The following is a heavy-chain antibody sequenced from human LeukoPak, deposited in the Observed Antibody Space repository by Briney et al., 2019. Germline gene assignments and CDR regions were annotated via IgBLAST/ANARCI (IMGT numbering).Heavy chain of an antibody. Sequence: PSETLSLTCTVSGASISSSSYQWSWIRQPAGKGLEWIGRIYTSGSTNYNPSLKSRVTISVDTSKNRFSLKLSSVTAADTAVYYCAREEGITGTTWFDPWGQGTLVTVSS. CDR1: GASISSSSYQ. CDR2: IYTSGST. J-gene: IGHJ5*02. D-gene: IGHD1-7*01. CDR3: AREEGITGTTWFDP. V-gene: IGHV4-61*02.